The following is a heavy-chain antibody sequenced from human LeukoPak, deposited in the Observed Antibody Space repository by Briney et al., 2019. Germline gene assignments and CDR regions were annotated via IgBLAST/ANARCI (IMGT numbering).Heavy chain of an antibody. CDR1: GGSFSGYY. CDR2: INHSGST. D-gene: IGHD3-10*01. J-gene: IGHJ4*02. CDR3: ARNRWGITMVRGVSLDY. V-gene: IGHV4-34*01. Sequence: SETLSLTCAVYGGSFSGYYWSWIRQPPGKGLEWIGEINHSGSTNYNPSLKSRVTISVDTSKNQFSLKLSSVTAADTAVYYCARNRWGITMVRGVSLDYWGQGALVTVSS.